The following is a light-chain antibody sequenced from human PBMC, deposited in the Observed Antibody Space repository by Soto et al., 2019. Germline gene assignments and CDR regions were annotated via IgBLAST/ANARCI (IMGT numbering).Light chain of an antibody. CDR2: KAS. CDR3: QQYNSYSQFYT. J-gene: IGKJ5*01. V-gene: IGKV1-5*03. CDR1: QSISSW. Sequence: DIQMTQSPSTLSASVVDRVTITCRASQSISSWLAWYQQKPGKAPKLLIYKASSLESGVPSRFSGSGSGTEFTLTISSLQPDDFATYYCQQYNSYSQFYTFGQGTRLEIK.